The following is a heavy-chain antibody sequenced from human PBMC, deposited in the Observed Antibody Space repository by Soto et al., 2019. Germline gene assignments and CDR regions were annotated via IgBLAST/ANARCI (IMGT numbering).Heavy chain of an antibody. D-gene: IGHD3-10*01. CDR2: IFYSGST. V-gene: IGHV4-59*08. J-gene: IGHJ6*02. CDR1: GGSMTNYY. Sequence: SETLSLTCTVSGGSMTNYYWSWIRQPPGKGLEWIGYIFYSGSTNYNPSLKSRVTISVDTSKNQFSLKLSSVTAADTAVYYCAKARAMTSHVLLWFGELDYYGMDVWGQGTTVTVSS. CDR3: AKARAMTSHVLLWFGELDYYGMDV.